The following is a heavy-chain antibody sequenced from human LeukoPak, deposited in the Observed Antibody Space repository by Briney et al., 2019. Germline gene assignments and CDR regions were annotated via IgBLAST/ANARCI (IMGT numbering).Heavy chain of an antibody. CDR3: ARVKSYGGYSRKYFQH. CDR2: IYYTGST. Sequence: PSEALSLTCTVSGGSMSTYYWTWIRHPPRKGLEWSGYIYYTGSTNYNPSLKSRVTISVDTSKTQFSLKLSSVTAADTAVYYCARVKSYGGYSRKYFQHWGQGRLVTVS. V-gene: IGHV4-59*12. CDR1: GGSMSTYY. J-gene: IGHJ1*01. D-gene: IGHD4-23*01.